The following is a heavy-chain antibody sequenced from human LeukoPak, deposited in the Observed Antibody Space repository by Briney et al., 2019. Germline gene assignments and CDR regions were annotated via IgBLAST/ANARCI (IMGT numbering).Heavy chain of an antibody. V-gene: IGHV3-21*01. CDR2: ISSSSSYI. CDR1: GFTFSSYS. D-gene: IGHD3-22*01. Sequence: PGGSLRLSCAASGFTFSSYSMNWVRQAPGKGLEWVSSISSSSSYIYYADSVKGRFTISRDNAKNSLYLQMNSLRAEDTAVYYCARDSTYYHDSSGYPPDYWGQRTLVTVSS. CDR3: ARDSTYYHDSSGYPPDY. J-gene: IGHJ4*02.